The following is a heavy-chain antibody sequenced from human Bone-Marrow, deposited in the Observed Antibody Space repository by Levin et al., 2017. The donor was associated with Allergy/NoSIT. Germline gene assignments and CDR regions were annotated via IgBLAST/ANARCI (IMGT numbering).Heavy chain of an antibody. CDR2: IKSTTDGGTT. V-gene: IGHV3-15*01. D-gene: IGHD3-16*02. Sequence: GESLKISCAASGFTFNNAWMSWVRQAPGKGLEWVGRIKSTTDGGTTEHAAPVKGRFTISRDDSKNTMYLQMNSLKTDDTAVYYCTTDSFSGYWGQGTLVTVSS. CDR3: TTDSFSGY. J-gene: IGHJ4*02. CDR1: GFTFNNAW.